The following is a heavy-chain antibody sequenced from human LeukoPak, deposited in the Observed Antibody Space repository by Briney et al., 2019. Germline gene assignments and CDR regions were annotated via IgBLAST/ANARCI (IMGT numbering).Heavy chain of an antibody. V-gene: IGHV4-4*09. CDR2: IYTSGST. D-gene: IGHD2-2*01. CDR3: ARLYCSSTSCHLGVDY. Sequence: KPSETLSLTCTVSGSSISSYYWSWIRQPPGKGLEWIGYIYTSGSTNYNPSLRSRVTISVDTSKNQFSLKLSSVTAADTAVYYCARLYCSSTSCHLGVDYWGQGTLVTVSS. CDR1: GSSISSYY. J-gene: IGHJ4*02.